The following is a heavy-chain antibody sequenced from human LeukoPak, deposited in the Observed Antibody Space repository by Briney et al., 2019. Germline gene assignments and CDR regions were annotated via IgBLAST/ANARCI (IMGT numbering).Heavy chain of an antibody. CDR2: IYHSGST. D-gene: IGHD6-13*01. V-gene: IGHV4-38-2*02. J-gene: IGHJ4*02. CDR1: GYSISSGYY. CDR3: ARLVGSSWYHEVLFGRDY. Sequence: PSETLSLTCTVSGYSISSGYYWGWIRQPPGKGLEWIGSIYHSGSTYYNPSLKSRATMSVDTSKNQFSLKLTSVTAADTAMYYCARLVGSSWYHEVLFGRDYWGQGTLVTVSS.